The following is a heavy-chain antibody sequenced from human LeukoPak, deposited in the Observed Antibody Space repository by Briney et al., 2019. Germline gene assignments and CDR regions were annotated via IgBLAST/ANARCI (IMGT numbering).Heavy chain of an antibody. CDR2: ISSSSSYI. CDR1: GFTFSSYS. J-gene: IGHJ4*02. D-gene: IGHD2-2*01. CDR3: ARDKRRSIVVVPAALDY. Sequence: GRSLRLSCAASGFTFSSYSMNWVRQAPGKGLEWVSSISSSSSYIYYADSVKGRFTISRDNAKNSLYLQMNSLRAEDTAVYYCARDKRRSIVVVPAALDYWGQGTLVTVSS. V-gene: IGHV3-21*01.